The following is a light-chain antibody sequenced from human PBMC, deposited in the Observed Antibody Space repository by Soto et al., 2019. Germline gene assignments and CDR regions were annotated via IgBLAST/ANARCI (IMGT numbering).Light chain of an antibody. CDR2: GAS. V-gene: IGKV3-20*01. J-gene: IGKJ2*01. CDR1: QSLSSY. CDR3: RQYSSSPPYT. Sequence: EIVLTQSPGTLSLSPGERATLSCRASQSLSSYLAWYQQKPGQAPRLLIYGASNRATGIPDRFSGSGSGTDFTLTISRLEPEDFAVYYCRQYSSSPPYTFGQGTKLEIK.